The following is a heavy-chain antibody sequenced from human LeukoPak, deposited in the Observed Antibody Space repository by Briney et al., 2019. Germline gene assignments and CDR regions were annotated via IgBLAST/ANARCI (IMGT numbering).Heavy chain of an antibody. CDR3: ARDLPPTRYSSGWYYFDY. CDR2: IYTSGST. CDR1: GGSISSSSYY. V-gene: IGHV4-61*02. D-gene: IGHD6-19*01. J-gene: IGHJ4*02. Sequence: SETLSLTCTVSGGSISSSSYYWGWIRQPAGKGLEWIGRIYTSGSTNYNPSLKSRVTMSVDTSKNQFSLKLSSVTAADTAVYYCARDLPPTRYSSGWYYFDYWGQGTLVTVSS.